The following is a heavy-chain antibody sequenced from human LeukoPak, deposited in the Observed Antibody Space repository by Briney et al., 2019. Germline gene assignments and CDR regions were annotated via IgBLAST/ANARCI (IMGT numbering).Heavy chain of an antibody. CDR2: VYYSGRT. CDR3: ARLHDFADYRGMDSWYGMDV. V-gene: IGHV4-59*08. D-gene: IGHD4-17*01. CDR1: GGSINRYY. J-gene: IGHJ6*02. Sequence: PSETLSLTCTVSGGSINRYYWVWIRQPPGKGLEWIGYVYYSGRTNYNPSLKSRVTLSVDTSKNQFSLKLSSVTAADTALYYCARLHDFADYRGMDSWYGMDVWGQGTTVTVSS.